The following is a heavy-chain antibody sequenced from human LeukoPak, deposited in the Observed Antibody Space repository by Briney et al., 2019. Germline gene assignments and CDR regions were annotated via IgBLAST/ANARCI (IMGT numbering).Heavy chain of an antibody. V-gene: IGHV3-23*01. D-gene: IGHD2-15*01. Sequence: GGSLRLSCAASGFTFSSYAMSWVRQAPGKGLEWASAISGSGGSTYYADSVKGRFTISRDNSKNTLYLQMNSLRAEDTAVYYCAKGRGYCTGGSCYSDYWGQGTLVTVSS. CDR3: AKGRGYCTGGSCYSDY. CDR1: GFTFSSYA. CDR2: ISGSGGST. J-gene: IGHJ4*02.